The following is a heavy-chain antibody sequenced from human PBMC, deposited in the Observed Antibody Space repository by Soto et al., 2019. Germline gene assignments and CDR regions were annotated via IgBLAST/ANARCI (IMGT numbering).Heavy chain of an antibody. V-gene: IGHV1-8*01. CDR3: ARVSGYYSYSYYYYMDV. Sequence: GASLKVSCKSSGYTFTSYDINWVRHATGQGLEWMGWMNPNSGNTGYAQKFQGRVTMTRNTSISTAYMELSSLRSEDTAVYYCARVSGYYSYSYYYYMDVWGKGTTFTVSS. CDR2: MNPNSGNT. CDR1: GYTFTSYD. D-gene: IGHD3-3*01. J-gene: IGHJ6*03.